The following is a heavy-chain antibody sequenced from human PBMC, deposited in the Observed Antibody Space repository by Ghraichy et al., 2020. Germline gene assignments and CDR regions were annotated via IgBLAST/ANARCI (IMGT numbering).Heavy chain of an antibody. Sequence: SETLSLTCAVYGGSFSGYYWSWIRQPPGKGLEWIGEINHSGSTNYNPSLKSRVTISVDTSKNQFSLKLSSVTAADTAVYYCARGRGLLWFGVGSYFDYWGQGTLVTVSS. CDR3: ARGRGLLWFGVGSYFDY. J-gene: IGHJ4*02. CDR1: GGSFSGYY. V-gene: IGHV4-34*01. D-gene: IGHD3-10*01. CDR2: INHSGST.